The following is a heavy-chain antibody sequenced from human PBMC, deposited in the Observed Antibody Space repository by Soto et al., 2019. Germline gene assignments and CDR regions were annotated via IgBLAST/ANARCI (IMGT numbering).Heavy chain of an antibody. CDR2: ISGSGGST. Sequence: EVQLLESGGGLVQPGGSLRLSCAASGFTFSSYAMSWFRQAPGKGLDWVSAISGSGGSTYYADSVKGRFTISRDNSKNTLYLQMNSLRAEDTAVYYCAKELQQLVRWGWDYWGQGTLVTVSS. CDR1: GFTFSSYA. J-gene: IGHJ4*02. V-gene: IGHV3-23*01. CDR3: AKELQQLVRWGWDY. D-gene: IGHD6-13*01.